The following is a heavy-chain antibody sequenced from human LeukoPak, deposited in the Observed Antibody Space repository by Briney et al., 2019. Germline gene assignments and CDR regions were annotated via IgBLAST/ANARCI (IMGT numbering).Heavy chain of an antibody. CDR1: GFTFSSYG. CDR3: AKVPAGGVVVPAAIGYYYYYMDV. CDR2: IRHDGSNK. D-gene: IGHD2-2*01. V-gene: IGHV3-30*02. Sequence: PGGSLRLSCAASGFTFSSYGMHWVRQAPGKGLEWVAFIRHDGSNKYYADSVKGRFTISRDNSKNTLYLQMNSLRAEDTAVYYCAKVPAGGVVVPAAIGYYYYYMDVWGKGTTVTVSS. J-gene: IGHJ6*03.